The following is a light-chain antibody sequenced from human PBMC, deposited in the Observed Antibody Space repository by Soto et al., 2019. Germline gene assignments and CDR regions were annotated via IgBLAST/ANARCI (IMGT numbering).Light chain of an antibody. CDR1: SSDFGGYNY. V-gene: IGLV2-11*01. Sequence: QSALTQPRSVSGSPGQSVTISCTETSSDFGGYNYVSWYQQHPGKAPKLIIYDVSDRPSGVPDRFSGSKSGNTASLTISGLQAEDEAYYYCSSYTTSTSFILFGGGTKLTVL. J-gene: IGLJ2*01. CDR2: DVS. CDR3: SSYTTSTSFIL.